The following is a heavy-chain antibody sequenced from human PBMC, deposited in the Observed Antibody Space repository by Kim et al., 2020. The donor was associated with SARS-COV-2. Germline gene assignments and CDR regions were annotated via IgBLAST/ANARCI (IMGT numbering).Heavy chain of an antibody. Sequence: GGSLRLSCAASGFTVSSNYMSWVRQAPGKGLEWVSVIYSGGSTYYADSVKGRFTISRDNSKHTLYLQMNSLRAEDTAVYYCARDSATYYYGSGTLLSYGMDVWGQGTTVTVSS. J-gene: IGHJ6*02. CDR3: ARDSATYYYGSGTLLSYGMDV. V-gene: IGHV3-53*01. D-gene: IGHD3-10*01. CDR1: GFTVSSNY. CDR2: IYSGGST.